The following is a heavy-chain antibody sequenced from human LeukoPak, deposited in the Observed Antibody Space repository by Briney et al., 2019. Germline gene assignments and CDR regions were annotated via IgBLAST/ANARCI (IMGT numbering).Heavy chain of an antibody. D-gene: IGHD3-3*01. Sequence: GGSLRLFCAASGFTFSDYYMSWIRQAPGKGLEWVSYISSSGSTIYYADSVKGRFTISRDNAKNSLYLQMNSLRAEDTAVYYCARSKVSDFWSGYYVPVYFDYWGQGTLVTVSS. CDR1: GFTFSDYY. CDR2: ISSSGSTI. CDR3: ARSKVSDFWSGYYVPVYFDY. J-gene: IGHJ4*02. V-gene: IGHV3-11*01.